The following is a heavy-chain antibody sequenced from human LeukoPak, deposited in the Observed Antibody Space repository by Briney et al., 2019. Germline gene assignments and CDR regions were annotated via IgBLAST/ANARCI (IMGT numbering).Heavy chain of an antibody. D-gene: IGHD3-22*01. CDR3: ARTRGYYDSSGYYYAY. CDR1: GFTFSSYD. V-gene: IGHV3-30*04. CDR2: ISYDGSNK. Sequence: GGSLRLSCAASGFTFSSYDMHWVRKAPGKGLEGVAVISYDGSNKYYADSEKGRFTISRDNSKNTLYLQMNSLRAEDTAVYYCARTRGYYDSSGYYYAYWGQGTLVTVSS. J-gene: IGHJ4*02.